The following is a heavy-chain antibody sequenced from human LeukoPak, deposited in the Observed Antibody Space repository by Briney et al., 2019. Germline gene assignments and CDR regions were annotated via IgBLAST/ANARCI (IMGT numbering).Heavy chain of an antibody. J-gene: IGHJ3*02. D-gene: IGHD3-16*01. Sequence: GGSLRLSCAASGFTFIYYAMSWVRQPPGKGLEWVSTISGSGGNTYYADSVKGRFTISRDNSKNTLYMKMKSLRAEDTAVYYCAKERDRDFVGGAFDIWGQGTLVTVSS. V-gene: IGHV3-23*01. CDR2: ISGSGGNT. CDR3: AKERDRDFVGGAFDI. CDR1: GFTFIYYA.